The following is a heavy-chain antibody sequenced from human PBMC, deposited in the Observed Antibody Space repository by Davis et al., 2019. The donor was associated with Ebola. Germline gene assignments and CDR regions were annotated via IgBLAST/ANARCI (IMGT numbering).Heavy chain of an antibody. V-gene: IGHV3-48*02. D-gene: IGHD2-2*01. CDR2: ISSSSSTI. Sequence: GESLKISCAASGFTFSSYAMNWVRQAPGKGLEWVSYISSSSSTIYYADSVKGRFTISRDNAKNSLYLQMNSLRDEDTAVYYCARLDDIVVVPAAIGDWGQGTLVTVSS. CDR3: ARLDDIVVVPAAIGD. J-gene: IGHJ4*02. CDR1: GFTFSSYA.